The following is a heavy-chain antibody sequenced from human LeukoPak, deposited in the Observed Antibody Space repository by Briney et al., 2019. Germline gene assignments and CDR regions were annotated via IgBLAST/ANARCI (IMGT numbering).Heavy chain of an antibody. CDR2: ISGSGGST. D-gene: IGHD2-21*01. J-gene: IGHJ4*02. CDR1: GFNFNNYA. CDR3: AKDTFVVSSN. V-gene: IGHV3-23*01. Sequence: PGGSLRLSCAGSGFNFNNYAMHWVRQAPGKGLEWVSAISGSGGSTYYADSVKGRFTISRDNSKNTLYLQMNSLRAEDTAVYYCAKDTFVVSSNWGQGTLVTVSS.